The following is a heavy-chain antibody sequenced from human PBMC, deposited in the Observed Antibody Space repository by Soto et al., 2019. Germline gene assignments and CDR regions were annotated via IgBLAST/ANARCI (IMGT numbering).Heavy chain of an antibody. CDR3: ARGANWGSIRRVSERHHAFDI. CDR1: GFTVSNNY. J-gene: IGHJ3*02. D-gene: IGHD7-27*01. V-gene: IGHV3-53*02. Sequence: EVQLVETGGGLIQPGGSLRLSCAASGFTVSNNYMSWVRQAPGKGLEWVSVIYSGGSTYYADSVKGRFTISRDNSKNTLYLQMNSLRAEDTAVYYCARGANWGSIRRVSERHHAFDIWGQGTMVTVSS. CDR2: IYSGGST.